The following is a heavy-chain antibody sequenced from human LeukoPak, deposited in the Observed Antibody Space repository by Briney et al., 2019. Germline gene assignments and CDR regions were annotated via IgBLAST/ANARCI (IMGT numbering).Heavy chain of an antibody. J-gene: IGHJ4*02. CDR2: INHSGST. V-gene: IGHV4-34*01. CDR1: GGSFSGYY. Sequence: PSETLSLTCAVYGGSFSGYYWSWIRQPPGKGLEWIGEINHSGSTNYNPSLKSRVTISVDTSKNQFSLKLSSVTAADTAVYYCASYYCGGDCYSFGTIDYWGQGTLVTVSS. CDR3: ASYYCGGDCYSFGTIDY. D-gene: IGHD2-21*02.